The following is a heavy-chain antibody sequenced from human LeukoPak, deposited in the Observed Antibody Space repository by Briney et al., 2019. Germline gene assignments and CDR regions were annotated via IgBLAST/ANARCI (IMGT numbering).Heavy chain of an antibody. CDR2: VYYSGST. CDR1: GGAVSGYY. Sequence: SEALSLTCAVSGGAVSGYYWGWIRQPPGRGLEWIGYVYYSGSTNYNPSFKSRITISVDTSRNQFSLQLSSVTAADTAVYYCARIHRYCSGGACYVLDNWGQGTLVAVSS. J-gene: IGHJ4*02. V-gene: IGHV4-59*02. CDR3: ARIHRYCSGGACYVLDN. D-gene: IGHD2-15*01.